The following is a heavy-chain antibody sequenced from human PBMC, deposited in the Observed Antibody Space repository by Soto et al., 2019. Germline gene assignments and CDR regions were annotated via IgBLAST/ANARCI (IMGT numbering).Heavy chain of an antibody. D-gene: IGHD2-15*01. CDR1: GGSISGYY. J-gene: IGHJ4*02. V-gene: IGHV4-39*01. CDR3: ARHTPAISISDH. Sequence: SETLSLTCTVSGGSISGYYWSWIRQPPGKGLEWIGSIYYSGSTYYNPSLKSRVTISVDTSKNQFSLKLSSVTAADTAVYYCARHTPAISISDHWGQGTLVTVS. CDR2: IYYSGST.